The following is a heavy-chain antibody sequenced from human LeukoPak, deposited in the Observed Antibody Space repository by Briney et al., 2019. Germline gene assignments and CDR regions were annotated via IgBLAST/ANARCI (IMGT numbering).Heavy chain of an antibody. CDR2: INEDGSTT. Sequence: PGGSLRLSCAASGFTFSSNWMHWVRQAPGKGLVWVSRINEDGSTTNYADSVKGRSTIFRDNAKNTLYLQMNSLRAEDTAVYYCARDWLRGPTENWFDPWGQGTLVTVSS. CDR1: GFTFSSNW. V-gene: IGHV3-74*01. CDR3: ARDWLRGPTENWFDP. D-gene: IGHD5-12*01. J-gene: IGHJ5*02.